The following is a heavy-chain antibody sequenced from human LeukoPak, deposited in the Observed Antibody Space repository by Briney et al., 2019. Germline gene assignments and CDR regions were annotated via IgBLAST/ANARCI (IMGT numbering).Heavy chain of an antibody. D-gene: IGHD2-21*02. J-gene: IGHJ4*02. CDR1: GYTFTGYY. CDR3: ARDCGGDCYHFDY. V-gene: IGHV1-2*02. CDR2: INPNSGGT. Sequence: ASVKVSCKASGYTFTGYYMHWVRQAPGQGLEWMGWINPNSGGTNYAQKFQGRVTMTRGTSISTAYMELSRLRSDDTAVYYCARDCGGDCYHFDYWGQGTLVTVSS.